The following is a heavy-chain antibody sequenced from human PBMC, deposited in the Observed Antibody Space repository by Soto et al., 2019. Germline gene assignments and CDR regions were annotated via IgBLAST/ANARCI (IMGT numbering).Heavy chain of an antibody. D-gene: IGHD1-20*01. V-gene: IGHV3-21*01. CDR1: GFNFITFS. CDR3: VRDAYNRDAFDI. Sequence: DVQLVESGGGLVKPGGALRLSCAASGFNFITFSMNWVRQAPGKGLEWVSSISASSSSIYYAESVKGRFTVSRDNAKNSLYLQMHSLTAEDTALYYCVRDAYNRDAFDIWGHGTTVPVSS. CDR2: ISASSSSI. J-gene: IGHJ3*02.